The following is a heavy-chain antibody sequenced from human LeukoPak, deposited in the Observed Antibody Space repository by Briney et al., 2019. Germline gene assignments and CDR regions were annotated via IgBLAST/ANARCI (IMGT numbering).Heavy chain of an antibody. CDR3: ATGRTGYISNY. CDR1: GFTFSSYG. J-gene: IGHJ4*02. CDR2: TNSNGGST. D-gene: IGHD6-13*01. Sequence: GGSLPLSCAVSGFTFSSYGMSWVRQAPGKGLEWVSATNSNGGSTYYADSVKGRFTLSRDNSKNTLYLQMNSLRAEDTAVYYCATGRTGYISNYWAQGTLVTVSS. V-gene: IGHV3-23*01.